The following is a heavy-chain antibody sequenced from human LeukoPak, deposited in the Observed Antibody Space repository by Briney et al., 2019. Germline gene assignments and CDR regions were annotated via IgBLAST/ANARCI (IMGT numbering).Heavy chain of an antibody. Sequence: GGSLRLSCAVSGFRFSNYWMTWVRQAPGKGLEWVANIKHDGSGPSYLDSVKGRFTISRDNARNLLSLQMNGLRVEDTAVYYCARAREITVTGTDYFDSWGQGTLVTVSS. V-gene: IGHV3-7*01. CDR2: IKHDGSGP. CDR1: GFRFSNYW. CDR3: ARAREITVTGTDYFDS. J-gene: IGHJ4*02. D-gene: IGHD6-19*01.